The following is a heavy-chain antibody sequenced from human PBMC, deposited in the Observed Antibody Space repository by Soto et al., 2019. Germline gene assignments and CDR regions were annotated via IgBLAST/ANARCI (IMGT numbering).Heavy chain of an antibody. Sequence: QVQLVPSGAEVKKPGASVKVSCKASGYTFTSYGITWVRQAPGQGRERMGWISAYNGNTNYAQKLQGRATKTTDTSTSTDYMELRSLRSDGTAVYDCARDLIPLPGQLLLTVSVDYWGQGTLVTVSS. V-gene: IGHV1-18*04. CDR2: ISAYNGNT. CDR3: ARDLIPLPGQLLLTVSVDY. CDR1: GYTFTSYG. J-gene: IGHJ4*02. D-gene: IGHD2-2*01.